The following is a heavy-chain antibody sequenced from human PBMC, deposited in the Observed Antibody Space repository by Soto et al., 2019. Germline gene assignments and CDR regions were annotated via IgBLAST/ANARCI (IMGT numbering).Heavy chain of an antibody. J-gene: IGHJ6*03. CDR2: MNPNSGNT. V-gene: IGHV1-8*01. D-gene: IGHD6-19*01. Sequence: QVQLVQSGAEVKKPGASVKVSCKASGYTFTSYDINWVRQATGQGLAWMGWMNPNSGNTGYAQKFQGRVTMTRNTSISTAYRELSSLRSEDTAVYYCARGKQWLVLRYYYYMDVWGKGTTVTVSS. CDR1: GYTFTSYD. CDR3: ARGKQWLVLRYYYYMDV.